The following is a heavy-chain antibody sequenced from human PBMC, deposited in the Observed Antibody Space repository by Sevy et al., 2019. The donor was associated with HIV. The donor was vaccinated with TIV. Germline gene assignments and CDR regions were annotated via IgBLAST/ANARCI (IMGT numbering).Heavy chain of an antibody. V-gene: IGHV1-18*01. CDR3: ARSSPIYSYGYDY. D-gene: IGHD5-18*01. CDR1: GYTFTSYG. CDR2: IRAYNGNT. J-gene: IGHJ4*02. Sequence: ASVKVSCKASGYTFTSYGISWVRQAPGQGLEWMGWIRAYNGNTNYAQKLQGRVTMTTDTSTSTGYMELRSLRSDDTAVYYCARSSPIYSYGYDYWGQGTLVTVSS.